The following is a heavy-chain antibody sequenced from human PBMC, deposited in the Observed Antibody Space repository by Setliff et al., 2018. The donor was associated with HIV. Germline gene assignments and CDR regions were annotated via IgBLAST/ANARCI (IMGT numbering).Heavy chain of an antibody. Sequence: ASVKVSCKASGYTLSHYGINWVRQAPGQGLELMGWIGAYNGDTSYGQNFQGRVTMTTDTSTSTAFMERRSLRSDDTAVYYCARGGYSSGHRWYFDLWGRGTLVTVSS. J-gene: IGHJ2*01. CDR1: GYTLSHYG. D-gene: IGHD6-19*01. CDR3: ARGGYSSGHRWYFDL. CDR2: IGAYNGDT. V-gene: IGHV1-18*01.